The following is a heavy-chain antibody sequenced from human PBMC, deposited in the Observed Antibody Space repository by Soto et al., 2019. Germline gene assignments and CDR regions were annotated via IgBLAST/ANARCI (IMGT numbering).Heavy chain of an antibody. CDR1: GASVTTGGYF. CDR3: AVHRATPGVALSNWFCP. J-gene: IGHJ5*02. Sequence: SETLSLTCTVSGASVTTGGYFWTWLRQHPGKGPEWIGYIHSRGSTSYNPSFQSRLSMSLDSSKNHFTLTLTSVTAADTAVYYCAVHRATPGVALSNWFCPWGQGSLVTVSS. D-gene: IGHD3-10*01. CDR2: IHSRGST. V-gene: IGHV4-31*03.